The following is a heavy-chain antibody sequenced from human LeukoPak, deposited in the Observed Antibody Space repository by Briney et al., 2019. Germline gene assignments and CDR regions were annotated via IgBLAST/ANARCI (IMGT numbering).Heavy chain of an antibody. Sequence: GGSLRLSCAASGFTFSIYAMTWVRQDPGKGLEWVSAISGGATNTYYADSVKGRFTISRDNSKNTLYLQMNSLRADDTAVYYCAKGPLIEVAGTTWDYWGQGTLVTVSS. CDR2: ISGGATNT. CDR1: GFTFSIYA. J-gene: IGHJ4*02. V-gene: IGHV3-23*01. CDR3: AKGPLIEVAGTTWDY. D-gene: IGHD6-19*01.